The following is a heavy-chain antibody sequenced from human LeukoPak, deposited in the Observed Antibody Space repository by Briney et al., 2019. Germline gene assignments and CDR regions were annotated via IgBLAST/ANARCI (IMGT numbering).Heavy chain of an antibody. CDR2: IKQDGSEK. V-gene: IGHV3-7*03. CDR3: VKPSGDYDYFDS. J-gene: IGHJ4*02. CDR1: GFTFSSYW. Sequence: GGSLRLSCAASGFTFSSYWMSWVRQAPGKGLEWVANIKQDGSEKYYVDSVKGRFTISRDNAKKSLYLQMNSLRAEDTAVYYCVKPSGDYDYFDSWGQGTLVTVSS. D-gene: IGHD4-17*01.